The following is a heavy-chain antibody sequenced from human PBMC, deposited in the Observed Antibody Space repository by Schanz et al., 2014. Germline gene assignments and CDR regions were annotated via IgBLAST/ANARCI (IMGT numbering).Heavy chain of an antibody. CDR2: ITYNGGTI. J-gene: IGHJ4*02. CDR1: GITFSSHS. D-gene: IGHD1-1*01. CDR3: ARDRRNADLDY. V-gene: IGHV3-48*01. Sequence: EVQLLESGGGLVQPGGSLRLSCAASGITFSSHSFNWVRQAPGKGLEWISYITYNGGTIYYADSVKGRFTISRDNSKNTVHLQMNSLRAEDTAVYYCARDRRNADLDYWGQGTPVTVSS.